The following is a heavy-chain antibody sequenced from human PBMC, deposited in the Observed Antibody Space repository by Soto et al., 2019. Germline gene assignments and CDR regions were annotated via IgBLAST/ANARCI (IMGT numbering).Heavy chain of an antibody. D-gene: IGHD6-13*01. Sequence: GGSLRLSCAASGFTFSSYGMHWVRQAPGKGLEWVAVISYDGSNKYYADSTKGRFTISRDNSKNTLYLQMNSLRAEDTAVYYCAKDFLAAGTENFDYWGQGTLVTVSS. CDR2: ISYDGSNK. V-gene: IGHV3-30*18. CDR3: AKDFLAAGTENFDY. CDR1: GFTFSSYG. J-gene: IGHJ4*02.